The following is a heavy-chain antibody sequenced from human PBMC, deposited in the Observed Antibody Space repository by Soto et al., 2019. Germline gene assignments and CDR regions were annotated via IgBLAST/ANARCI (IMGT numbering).Heavy chain of an antibody. V-gene: IGHV3-9*01. CDR3: AKSSHYQYGMDV. Sequence: SLRLSCAASGFTFDDYAMHWVRQAPGKGLEWVSGISWNSGSIGYADSVKGRFTISRDNAKNSLYLQMNSLRAEDTALYYCAKSSHYQYGMDVWGQGTTVTVSS. J-gene: IGHJ6*02. CDR2: ISWNSGSI. CDR1: GFTFDDYA.